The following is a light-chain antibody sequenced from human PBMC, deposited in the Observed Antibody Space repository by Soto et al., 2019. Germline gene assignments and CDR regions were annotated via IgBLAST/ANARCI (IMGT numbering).Light chain of an antibody. CDR3: QQSYSSLAFT. CDR2: AAS. Sequence: DTLMTQSPSSLSASVGDRVSITCRASQSISNFLNWYQQKPGKAPKLLIYAASNLHSGVPSRFSGSGSGTEFTLTITSLQPEDFATYYCQQSYSSLAFTFGPGTKVDVK. CDR1: QSISNF. J-gene: IGKJ3*01. V-gene: IGKV1-39*01.